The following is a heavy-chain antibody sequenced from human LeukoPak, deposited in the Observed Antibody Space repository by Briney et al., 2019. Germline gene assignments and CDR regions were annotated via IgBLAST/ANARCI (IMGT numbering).Heavy chain of an antibody. D-gene: IGHD3-16*02. Sequence: ASVKVSCKASGYTFTSYGISGVRQAPGQGLEWMGWIIAYNGNTNYAQKLQGRVTMTTDTSTSTAYMELRSLRSDDTAVYYCARGDYVWRSYPSSLAHWGQGTLVTVSS. V-gene: IGHV1-18*01. CDR1: GYTFTSYG. J-gene: IGHJ4*02. CDR2: IIAYNGNT. CDR3: ARGDYVWRSYPSSLAH.